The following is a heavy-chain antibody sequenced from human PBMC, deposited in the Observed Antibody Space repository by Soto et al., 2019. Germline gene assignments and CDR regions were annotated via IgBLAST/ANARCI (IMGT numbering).Heavy chain of an antibody. CDR2: ISSSSGDI. V-gene: IGHV3-21*01. J-gene: IGHJ5*02. CDR1: GFTFSSYS. CDR3: ARDHRALFDP. Sequence: GGSLRLSCAASGFTFSSYSMNWVRQAPGKGLEWVSCISSSSGDICYADSVKGRFTISRDNAKNSLYLQMNSLRAEDTAVYYCARDHRALFDPWGQGTLVTVSS.